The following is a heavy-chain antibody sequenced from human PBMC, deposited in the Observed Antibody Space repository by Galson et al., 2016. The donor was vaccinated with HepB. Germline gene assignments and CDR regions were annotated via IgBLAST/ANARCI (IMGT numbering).Heavy chain of an antibody. CDR3: ARGRRYNWSDVRGSWFDP. V-gene: IGHV3-30-3*01. J-gene: IGHJ5*02. CDR1: GFTFSNYA. CDR2: ILYDEHNE. Sequence: SLRLSCASYGFTFSNYAMHWVRQAPGKGLEWVAVILYDEHNEYYADSVKGRFTISRDDSRNTLYLQMNSLRVEDTAVYYCARGRRYNWSDVRGSWFDPWGQGTLVTVSS. D-gene: IGHD1-20*01.